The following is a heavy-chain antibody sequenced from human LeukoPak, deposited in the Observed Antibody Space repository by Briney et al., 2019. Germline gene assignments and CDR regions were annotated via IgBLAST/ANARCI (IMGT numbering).Heavy chain of an antibody. CDR1: GLTLSSYE. CDR3: ATRVPYTGYKN. J-gene: IGHJ4*02. CDR2: MSRSGTTI. V-gene: IGHV3-48*03. D-gene: IGHD5-24*01. Sequence: GGSLRLSCTLSGLTLSSYELKWVRRAPGKGLEWVSYMSRSGTTIYYADSVKGRFTISRDNAKNSLYLQMNSLRVEDTAVYYCATRVPYTGYKNWGQGTLVTVSS.